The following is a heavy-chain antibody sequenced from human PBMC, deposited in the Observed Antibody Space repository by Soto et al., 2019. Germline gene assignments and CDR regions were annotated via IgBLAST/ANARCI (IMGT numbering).Heavy chain of an antibody. V-gene: IGHV3-30-3*01. CDR2: ISYDGSNK. CDR3: ARDGDNGSSSSWPLYYYYGMDV. J-gene: IGHJ6*02. CDR1: GFTFSSYA. Sequence: GGSLRLSCAASGFTFSSYAMHWVRQAPGKGLEWVAVISYDGSNKYYADSVKGRFTISRDNSKNTLYLQMNSLRAEDTAVYYCARDGDNGSSSSWPLYYYYGMDVWGQGTTVTVSS. D-gene: IGHD6-6*01.